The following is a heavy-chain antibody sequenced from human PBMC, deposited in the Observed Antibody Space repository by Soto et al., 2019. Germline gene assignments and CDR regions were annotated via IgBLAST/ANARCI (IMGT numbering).Heavy chain of an antibody. CDR2: IYYSGST. Sequence: PSETLSLTCTVSGGSISSSSYYWGWIRQPPGKGLEWIGSIYYSGSTYYNPSLKSRVTISVDTSKNQFSLKLSSVTAADTAVYYCATSAAGVSDYWGQGTLVTVSS. D-gene: IGHD6-13*01. CDR3: ATSAAGVSDY. V-gene: IGHV4-39*01. J-gene: IGHJ4*02. CDR1: GGSISSSSYY.